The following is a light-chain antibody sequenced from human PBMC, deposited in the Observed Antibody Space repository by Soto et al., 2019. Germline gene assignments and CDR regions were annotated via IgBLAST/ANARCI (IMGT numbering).Light chain of an antibody. J-gene: IGLJ7*01. CDR2: ENN. V-gene: IGLV1-51*02. Sequence: QSVLTQPPSVSAAPGQKVTISCSGSSSNIGNNYVSWYQQLPGTAPKLLIYENNKRPSGIPDRFSGSKSGTSATLGITGLQTGGEADYYCGTWDSSLSAVFGGGTQLTVL. CDR1: SSNIGNNY. CDR3: GTWDSSLSAV.